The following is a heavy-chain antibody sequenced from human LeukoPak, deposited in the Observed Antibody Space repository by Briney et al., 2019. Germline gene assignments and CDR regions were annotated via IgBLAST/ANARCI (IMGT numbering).Heavy chain of an antibody. D-gene: IGHD6-13*01. CDR1: GYSFTSYW. Sequence: GESLKISCKGSGYSFTSYWIGWVRQMPGKGLELMGIIYPGDSDTRYSPSFQGQVTISADKSISTAYLQWSSLKASDTAMYYCARLAYSSSWNDAFDIWGQGTMVTVSS. J-gene: IGHJ3*02. V-gene: IGHV5-51*01. CDR2: IYPGDSDT. CDR3: ARLAYSSSWNDAFDI.